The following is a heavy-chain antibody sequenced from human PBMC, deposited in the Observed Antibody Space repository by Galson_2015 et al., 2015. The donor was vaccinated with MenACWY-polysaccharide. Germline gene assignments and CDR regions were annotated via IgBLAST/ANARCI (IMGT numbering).Heavy chain of an antibody. D-gene: IGHD1-26*01. J-gene: IGHJ3*02. Sequence: SLRLSCAASGFTFSNYQMNWVRQAPGKGLEWISYISTSGVTIYYADSVRGRFTISRDNAKNSLYLQMNSLRAEDTAIYFCARDRGSYDALDIWGQGTMVAASS. CDR3: ARDRGSYDALDI. CDR2: ISTSGVTI. V-gene: IGHV3-48*03. CDR1: GFTFSNYQ.